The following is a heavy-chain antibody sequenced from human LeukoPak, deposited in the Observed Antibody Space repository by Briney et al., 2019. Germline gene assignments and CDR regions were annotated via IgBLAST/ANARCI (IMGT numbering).Heavy chain of an antibody. Sequence: SETLSLTCTVSGGSISSYYWSWIRQPPGKGREWIGYIYYSGSTNYNPSLKSRVTISLDTSKNQLSLRLNSVTAADTAVYYCARDGYRLSGYFYYMDVWGKGTTVTVSS. V-gene: IGHV4-59*01. J-gene: IGHJ6*03. D-gene: IGHD2-2*03. CDR1: GGSISSYY. CDR2: IYYSGST. CDR3: ARDGYRLSGYFYYMDV.